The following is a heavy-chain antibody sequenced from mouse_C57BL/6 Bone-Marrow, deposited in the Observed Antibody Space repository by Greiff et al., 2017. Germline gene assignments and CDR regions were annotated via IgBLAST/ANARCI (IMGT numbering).Heavy chain of an antibody. Sequence: EVKLQESGPGLVKPSQSLSLTCSVTGYSITSGYYWNWLRQFPGNKLEWMGYISYDGSNNYNPSLKNRISITRDTSKNQFFLKLNSVTTEDTATDYCASGEVPYDYGFDYWGQGTTLTVSS. J-gene: IGHJ2*01. CDR2: ISYDGSN. D-gene: IGHD2-4*01. V-gene: IGHV3-6*01. CDR3: ASGEVPYDYGFDY. CDR1: GYSITSGYY.